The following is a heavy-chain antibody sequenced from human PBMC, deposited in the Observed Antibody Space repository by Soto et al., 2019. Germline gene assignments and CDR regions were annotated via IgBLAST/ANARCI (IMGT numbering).Heavy chain of an antibody. CDR1: GGSISSGGYY. D-gene: IGHD4-17*01. V-gene: IGHV4-31*03. Sequence: SETLSLTCTVSGGSISSGGYYWSWIRQHPGKGLEWIGYIYYSGSTYYNPSLKSRVNISVDTSKNEFSLKLTSITAADTAIYFCARRGGGDYLFDSWGQGILVTVSS. CDR2: IYYSGST. J-gene: IGHJ4*02. CDR3: ARRGGGDYLFDS.